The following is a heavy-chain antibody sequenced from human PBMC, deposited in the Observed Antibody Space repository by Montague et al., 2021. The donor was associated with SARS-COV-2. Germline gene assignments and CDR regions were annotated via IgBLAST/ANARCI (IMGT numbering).Heavy chain of an antibody. CDR3: ARHPPGYRYYYYLDV. Sequence: SETLSLTCTVSGGSISSYYWCWIRKPPGQGLEWIGYLYYSGSTNXXPSLKSRVTVSVDTSKNQFSLRLNSVTAADPAVYYCARHPPGYRYYYYLDVGGKGTTVTVSS. V-gene: IGHV4-59*01. CDR2: LYYSGST. D-gene: IGHD1-1*01. J-gene: IGHJ6*03. CDR1: GGSISSYY.